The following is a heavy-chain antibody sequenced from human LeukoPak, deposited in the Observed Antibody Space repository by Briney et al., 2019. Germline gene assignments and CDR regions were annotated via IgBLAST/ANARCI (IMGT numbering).Heavy chain of an antibody. CDR3: ARVPSGITIFGVVKINWFDP. D-gene: IGHD3-3*01. CDR2: INHSGST. J-gene: IGHJ5*01. CDR1: GGSFSGYY. V-gene: IGHV4-34*01. Sequence: SETLSLTCAVYGGSFSGYYWSWIRQPPGKGLEWIGEINHSGSTNYNPSLKSRVTISVDTSKNQFSLKLSSVTAADTAVYYCARVPSGITIFGVVKINWFDPWGQGTTVTVSS.